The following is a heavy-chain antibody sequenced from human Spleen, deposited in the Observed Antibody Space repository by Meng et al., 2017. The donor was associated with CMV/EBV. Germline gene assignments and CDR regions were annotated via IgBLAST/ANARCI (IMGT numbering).Heavy chain of an antibody. CDR1: GFTFSSYS. CDR2: ISSSSSHI. V-gene: IGHV3-21*01. J-gene: IGHJ4*02. CDR3: ARDSTLDSTSN. D-gene: IGHD2-2*03. Sequence: GESLKISCAASGFTFSSYSMNWVRQAPGKGLEWVSSISSSSSHIYYADSAKGRFTISRDNAKNSLYLQMSSLRAEDTAVYYCARDSTLDSTSNWGQGTLVTVSS.